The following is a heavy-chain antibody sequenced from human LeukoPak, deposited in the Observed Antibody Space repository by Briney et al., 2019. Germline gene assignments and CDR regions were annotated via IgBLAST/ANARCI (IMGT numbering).Heavy chain of an antibody. J-gene: IGHJ6*02. CDR2: IYPGDSDT. CDR3: AREDYYYGMDV. CDR1: GYSFASYW. V-gene: IGHV5-51*01. Sequence: GESLKISCKGSGYSFASYWIGWVRQMPGKGLEWMGIIYPGDSDTSYSPSFQGQVTISAEKSISTAYLQWSSLKASDTAMYYCAREDYYYGMDVWGQGTTVTVSS.